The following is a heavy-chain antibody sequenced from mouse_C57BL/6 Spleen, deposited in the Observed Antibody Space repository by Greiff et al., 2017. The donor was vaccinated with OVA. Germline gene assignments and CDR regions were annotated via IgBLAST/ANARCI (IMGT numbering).Heavy chain of an antibody. J-gene: IGHJ1*03. CDR3: ARENSHYYGSSDWYFDV. Sequence: VKLVESGPGLVAPSQSLSITCTVSGFSLTSYGVHWVRQPPGKGLEWLVVIWSDGSTTYNSALKSRLSISKDNSKSQGFLKMNSLQTDDTAMYYCARENSHYYGSSDWYFDVWGTGTTVTVSS. CDR2: IWSDGST. D-gene: IGHD1-1*01. V-gene: IGHV2-6*03. CDR1: GFSLTSYG.